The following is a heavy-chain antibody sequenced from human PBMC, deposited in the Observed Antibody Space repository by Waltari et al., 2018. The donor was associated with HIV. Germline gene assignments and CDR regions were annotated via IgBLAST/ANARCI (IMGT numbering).Heavy chain of an antibody. Sequence: EVQLVESGGGLVQPGGSLRLSCAASGFTFSSYWMHWVRQAPGKGLVWGSRINGDGSSTNYADSVKGRFTISRDNAKNTVYLQMNSLRAEDTALYYCASLYNYVWGSPPPFDYWGQGTLVTVSS. CDR3: ASLYNYVWGSPPPFDY. V-gene: IGHV3-74*01. CDR2: INGDGSST. J-gene: IGHJ4*02. D-gene: IGHD3-16*01. CDR1: GFTFSSYW.